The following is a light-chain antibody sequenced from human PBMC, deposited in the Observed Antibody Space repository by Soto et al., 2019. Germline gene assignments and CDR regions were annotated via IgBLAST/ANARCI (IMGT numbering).Light chain of an antibody. CDR3: QQSKTIPLT. CDR1: QNIIKY. J-gene: IGKJ4*01. Sequence: DIQMTQSPSSLSASVGDRVTITCRASQNIIKYLNWYQQKPGKAPKVLIYAASSLETGVPSRFSGSGSGTDFTLTISSLQPEDFATYYCQQSKTIPLTFGGGTKVEIK. V-gene: IGKV1-39*01. CDR2: AAS.